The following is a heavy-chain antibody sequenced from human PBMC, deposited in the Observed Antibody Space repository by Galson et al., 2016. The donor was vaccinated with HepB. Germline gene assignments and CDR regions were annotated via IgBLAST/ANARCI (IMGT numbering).Heavy chain of an antibody. CDR1: GFTFSTYD. D-gene: IGHD3-10*01. CDR2: IGTKGGT. V-gene: IGHV3-13*01. CDR3: ARSGTYTNRIGMDV. Sequence: SLRLSCAASGFTFSTYDMHWVRQAKGKSLEWVSGIGTKGGTYYLDSAKGRFTISREDAKNSLHLQMNSLTAGDTAVYYCARSGTYTNRIGMDVWGQGTTVTVSS. J-gene: IGHJ6*02.